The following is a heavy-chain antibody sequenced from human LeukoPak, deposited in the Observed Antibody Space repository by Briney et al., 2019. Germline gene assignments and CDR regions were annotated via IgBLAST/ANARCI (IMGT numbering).Heavy chain of an antibody. Sequence: GASVKVSCKASGYTFTSYGINWMRQAPGQGLEWMGWISAYNGNTNYAQKLQGRVTMTTDTSTSTAYMELRSLRSDDTAVYYCARSLREGPFDYWGQGTLVTVSS. CDR1: GYTFTSYG. CDR3: ARSLREGPFDY. CDR2: ISAYNGNT. V-gene: IGHV1-18*01. J-gene: IGHJ4*02.